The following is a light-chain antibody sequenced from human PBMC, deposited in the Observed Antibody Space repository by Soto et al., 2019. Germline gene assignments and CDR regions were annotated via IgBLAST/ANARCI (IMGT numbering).Light chain of an antibody. CDR2: WAS. CDR1: QSVLYSANNKNC. CDR3: QQYYSTPRT. V-gene: IGKV4-1*01. Sequence: DIVMTQSPDSLAVSLGERATINCKSSQSVLYSANNKNCLAWYQQKPGQPPKLLLYWASTRESGVPDRFSGSGSGTDFTLTISSLQAEDAAVYYCQQYYSTPRTFGQGTKVEIK. J-gene: IGKJ1*01.